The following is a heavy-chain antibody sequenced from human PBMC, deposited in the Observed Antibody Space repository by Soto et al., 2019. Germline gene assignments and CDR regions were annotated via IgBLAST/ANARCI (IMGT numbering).Heavy chain of an antibody. V-gene: IGHV4-34*01. CDR1: GGAFSGNY. CDR2: INHSGST. J-gene: IGHJ5*01. Sequence: GTLSLTLAVYGGAFSGNYWTWIRQSPGKGLEWIGEINHSGSTKYNPSLKGRVTISVDTSKNQISLKVTSVTAADTALYYCARRFCSHTSFLAGFDSWGRGTLVTVSS. CDR3: ARRFCSHTSFLAGFDS. D-gene: IGHD2-2*01.